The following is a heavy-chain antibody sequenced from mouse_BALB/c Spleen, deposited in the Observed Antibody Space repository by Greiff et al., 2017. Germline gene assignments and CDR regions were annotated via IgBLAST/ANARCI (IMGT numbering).Heavy chain of an antibody. CDR1: GYTFTDYA. Sequence: VKLQESGAELVRPGVSVKISCKGSGYTFTDYAMHWVKQSHAKSLEWIGVISTYYGDASYNQKFKGKATMTVDKSSSTAYMELARLTSEDSAIYYCARSGGGDSSGQGFDYWGQGTTLTVSS. J-gene: IGHJ2*01. CDR2: ISTYYGDA. V-gene: IGHV1S137*01. D-gene: IGHD3-2*01. CDR3: ARSGGGDSSGQGFDY.